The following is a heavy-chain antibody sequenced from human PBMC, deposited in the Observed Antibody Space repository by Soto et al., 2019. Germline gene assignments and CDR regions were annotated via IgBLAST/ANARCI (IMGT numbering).Heavy chain of an antibody. D-gene: IGHD4-17*01. Sequence: GGSLRLSCAASGFTFSTYAMSWVRQAPGEGLEWVSAISGDGGVTHYADSVKGRFTIYRDNPRKTLYLQMNRLRTDDTAVYYCAHPRGYGVFDAYDIWGQGAMVTVSS. CDR3: AHPRGYGVFDAYDI. V-gene: IGHV3-23*01. CDR2: ISGDGGVT. J-gene: IGHJ3*02. CDR1: GFTFSTYA.